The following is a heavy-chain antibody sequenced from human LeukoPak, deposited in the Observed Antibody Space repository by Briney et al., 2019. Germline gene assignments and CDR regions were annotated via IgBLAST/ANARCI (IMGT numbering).Heavy chain of an antibody. D-gene: IGHD3-16*02. CDR3: ARGGGYYDYVWGSYRHSTFDY. Sequence: PSETLSLTCTVSGGSISSYYWSWIRQPPGKGLEWIGYIYYSGSTNYNPSLKSRVTISVDTSKNQFSLKLSSVTAADTAVYYCARGGGYYDYVWGSYRHSTFDYWGQGTLVTVSS. V-gene: IGHV4-59*01. CDR2: IYYSGST. J-gene: IGHJ4*02. CDR1: GGSISSYY.